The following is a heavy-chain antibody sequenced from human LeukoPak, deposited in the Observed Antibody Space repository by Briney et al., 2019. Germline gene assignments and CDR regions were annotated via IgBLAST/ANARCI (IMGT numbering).Heavy chain of an antibody. Sequence: PGGSLRLSRAASGFTFSSYSMNWVRQAPGKGLEWVSSISSSSSYIYYADSVKGRFTISRDNAKNSLYLQMNSLRAEDTAVYYCARAGEFGVVPAASVGYAFDIWGQGAMVTVSS. J-gene: IGHJ3*02. D-gene: IGHD2-2*01. CDR1: GFTFSSYS. CDR3: ARAGEFGVVPAASVGYAFDI. CDR2: ISSSSSYI. V-gene: IGHV3-21*01.